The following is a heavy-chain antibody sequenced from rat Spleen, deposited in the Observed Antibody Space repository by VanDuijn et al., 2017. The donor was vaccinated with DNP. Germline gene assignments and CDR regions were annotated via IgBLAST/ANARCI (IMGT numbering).Heavy chain of an antibody. CDR2: IRSGGST. D-gene: IGHD1-2*01. CDR3: TRYSTSFVMDA. CDR1: GFSLTSYS. Sequence: QVQLKESGPGLVQPSQTLSLTCTVSGFSLTSYSVNWVRQPPGKGLEWIGAIRSGGSTDFNSVLKSRLSISRDTSKSQVFLRMNSLQTEDTATYYCTRYSTSFVMDAWGQGASVTVSS. J-gene: IGHJ4*01. V-gene: IGHV2-1*01.